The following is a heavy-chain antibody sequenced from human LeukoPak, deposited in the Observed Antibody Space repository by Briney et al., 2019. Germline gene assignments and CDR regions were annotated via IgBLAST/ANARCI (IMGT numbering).Heavy chain of an antibody. D-gene: IGHD3-9*01. CDR1: GGTFSRYG. V-gene: IGHV1-69*11. Sequence: SVKVSCKASGGTFSRYGVSWLRQAPGQGLEWLGRFIPLLGTTSYSQKSQGRVTITADESTTAAYMQLIGLTSDDTAVYYCARDGDNDILTGYFNAWGRGTLVTVSS. CDR2: FIPLLGTT. J-gene: IGHJ5*02. CDR3: ARDGDNDILTGYFNA.